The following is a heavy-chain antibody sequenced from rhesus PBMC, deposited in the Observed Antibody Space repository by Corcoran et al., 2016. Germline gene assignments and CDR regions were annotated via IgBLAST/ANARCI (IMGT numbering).Heavy chain of an antibody. CDR3: ALRYEV. J-gene: IGHJ5-1*01. CDR2: IYSSGSP. V-gene: IGHV4S11*01. CDR1: GGAIRSNS. D-gene: IGHD1-1-1*01. Sequence: QVQLQESGPGLVKPSETLSLTCAVSGGAIRSNSWSWIRQAPGRGLEWIGSIYSSGSPYYNPSLKSRVTLSVDTTKNQFSLKLTSVTAADTAVYYCALRYEVWGPGVLVTVSS.